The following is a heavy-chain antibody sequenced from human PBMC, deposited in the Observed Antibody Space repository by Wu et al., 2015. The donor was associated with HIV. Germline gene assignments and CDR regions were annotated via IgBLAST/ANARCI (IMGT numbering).Heavy chain of an antibody. Sequence: QVQLMQSGAEVKKPGSSVKVSCKASGATFISCTITWVRQAPGQGLEWMGGFIPMFGTANYAQKFQGRLTITTDESTATGYMELSSLRSEDTAVYFCARDLARETMIRDRPRYGLDVWGQGTTVTVSS. CDR3: ARDLARETMIRDRPRYGLDV. D-gene: IGHD3-10*02. J-gene: IGHJ6*02. CDR2: FIPMFGTA. V-gene: IGHV1-69*05. CDR1: GATFISCT.